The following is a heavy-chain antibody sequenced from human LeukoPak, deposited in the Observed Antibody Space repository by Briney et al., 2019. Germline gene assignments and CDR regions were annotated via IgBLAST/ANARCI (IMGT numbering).Heavy chain of an antibody. J-gene: IGHJ5*02. Sequence: ASVKVSCKASGYTFTTYDINWVRQATGQGLEWMGWMNPNSGNTGYAQKLQGRVTMTRNTSISTAYMELSSLRSEDTAVYYCARGPNKSDGGNSGSAWYDPWGQGTLVTVSS. CDR1: GYTFTTYD. CDR3: ARGPNKSDGGNSGSAWYDP. V-gene: IGHV1-8*01. CDR2: MNPNSGNT. D-gene: IGHD4-23*01.